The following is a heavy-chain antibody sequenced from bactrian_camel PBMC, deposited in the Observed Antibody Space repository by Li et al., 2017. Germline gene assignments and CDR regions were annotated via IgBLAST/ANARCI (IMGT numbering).Heavy chain of an antibody. CDR2: INRDGIA. CDR3: AAVRCVFPPRLSRDQYNY. V-gene: IGHV3S6*01. J-gene: IGHJ4*01. CDR1: GDPVSKYC. D-gene: IGHD4*01. Sequence: QLVESGGGSVQVGGSLRLDCKASGDPVSKYCMAWFRQSPGKEHEAVAVINRDGIADYEDSVKGRFTISKDNAKNTLYLQMNTLKPEGTAIYYCAAVRCVFPPRLSRDQYNYWGQGTQVTVS.